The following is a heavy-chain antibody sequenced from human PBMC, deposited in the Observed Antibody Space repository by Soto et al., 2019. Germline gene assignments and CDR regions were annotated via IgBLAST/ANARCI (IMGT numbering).Heavy chain of an antibody. D-gene: IGHD1-26*01. Sequence: TSETLSLTCAVSGGSISSSNWWSWVRQPPGKGLEWIGEIYHSGSTNYNPSLKSRVTISVDKSKNQFSLKLSSVTAADTAVYYCARVVGPPGKYYMDVWGQGTTVTVSS. CDR2: IYHSGST. CDR3: ARVVGPPGKYYMDV. V-gene: IGHV4-4*02. CDR1: GGSISSSNW. J-gene: IGHJ6*02.